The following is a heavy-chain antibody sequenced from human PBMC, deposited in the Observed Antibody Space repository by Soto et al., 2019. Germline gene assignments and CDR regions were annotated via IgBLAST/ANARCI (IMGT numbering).Heavy chain of an antibody. V-gene: IGHV3-23*01. CDR3: AKGIGIDGYGRGDLRY. Sequence: GGSLRLSCAASGFTFSSYAMSWVRQAPGKGLEWVSAISGSGGSTYYADSVKGRFTISRDNSKNTLYLQMNSLRAEDTAVYYCAKGIGIDGYGRGDLRYWGQGTLVTVSS. CDR2: ISGSGGST. CDR1: GFTFSSYA. D-gene: IGHD5-12*01. J-gene: IGHJ4*02.